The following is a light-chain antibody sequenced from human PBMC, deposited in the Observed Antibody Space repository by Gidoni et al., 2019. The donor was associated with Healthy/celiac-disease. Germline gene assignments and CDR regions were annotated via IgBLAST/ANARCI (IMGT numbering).Light chain of an antibody. CDR2: AAS. CDR3: QQYYSYPPIT. V-gene: IGKV1-8*01. J-gene: IGKJ5*01. CDR1: QGISSY. Sequence: AIRITQSPSSLSASTGDRVTLTCRASQGISSYLAWYQQKPGKAPKLLIYAASTLQSGVPSRFSGSGSGTDFTLTISCLQSEDFATYYCQQYYSYPPITFXQXTRLEIK.